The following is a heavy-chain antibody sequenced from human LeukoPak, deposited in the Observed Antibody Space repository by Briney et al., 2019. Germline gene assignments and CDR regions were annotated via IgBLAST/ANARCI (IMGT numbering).Heavy chain of an antibody. Sequence: GRSLRLSCAASGFTFSSYGMHWVRQAPGKGLEWVAGISGSGGGTNYADSVQGRFTISRDNPKNTLYLQMNGLRAEDTAVYFCAKRGVVIRVILVGFHKEAYYFDSWGQGALVTVSS. V-gene: IGHV3-23*01. CDR2: ISGSGGGT. CDR1: GFTFSSYG. J-gene: IGHJ4*02. CDR3: AKRGVVIRVILVGFHKEAYYFDS. D-gene: IGHD3-22*01.